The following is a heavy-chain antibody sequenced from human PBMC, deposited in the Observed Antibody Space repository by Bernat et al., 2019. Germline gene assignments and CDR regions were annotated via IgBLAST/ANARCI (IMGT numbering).Heavy chain of an antibody. V-gene: IGHV1-18*01. CDR1: GYTFINYD. J-gene: IGHJ6*02. Sequence: QGQLVQSGPEVKRPGASVRVSCKASGYTFINYDITWVRQAPGKGLEWMGWISAHSGNTNYGQKFQGRVTMTTDTSTNTAYMELRSLRPNDTAVYYCARDQKWLAFYGLDVWGQWTSVSVSS. CDR3: ARDQKWLAFYGLDV. CDR2: ISAHSGNT. D-gene: IGHD6-19*01.